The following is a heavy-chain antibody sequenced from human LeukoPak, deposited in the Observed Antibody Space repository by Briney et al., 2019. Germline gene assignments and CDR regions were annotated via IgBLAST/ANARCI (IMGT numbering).Heavy chain of an antibody. CDR1: GYTFTSYY. CDR2: INPSGGST. CDR3: ARDRNLYYDSSGYYCMEY. Sequence: ASVKVSCKASGYTFTSYYMHWVRQAPGQGLEWMGIINPSGGSTSYAQKFQGRVTMTRDTSTSTVYMELSSLRSEDTAVYYCARDRNLYYDSSGYYCMEYWGQGTLVTVSS. D-gene: IGHD3-22*01. V-gene: IGHV1-46*01. J-gene: IGHJ4*02.